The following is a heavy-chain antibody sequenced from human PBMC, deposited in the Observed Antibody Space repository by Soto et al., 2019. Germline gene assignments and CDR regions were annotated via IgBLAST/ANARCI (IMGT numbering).Heavy chain of an antibody. D-gene: IGHD4-17*01. CDR3: ARHYGDYPYFDY. V-gene: IGHV4-34*01. CDR2: INHSGST. J-gene: IGHJ4*02. CDR1: GGSFSGYY. Sequence: PSETLSLTCAVYGGSFSGYYWSWIRQPPGKGLEWIGEINHSGSTNYNPSLKSRVTISVDTSKNQFSLKLSSVTAADTAVYYCARHYGDYPYFDYWGQGTLVPVSS.